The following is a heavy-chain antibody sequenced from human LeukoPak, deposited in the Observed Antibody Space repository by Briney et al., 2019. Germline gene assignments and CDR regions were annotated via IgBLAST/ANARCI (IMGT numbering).Heavy chain of an antibody. J-gene: IGHJ4*02. Sequence: GGSLRLSCAASGFTFSSYGMHWVRQAPGKGLEWVAFIRYDGSNKYYADSVKGRFTISRDNSKNTLYLQMNSLRAEDTAVYYCAKDEYSSSSHFDYWGQGTLVTVSS. D-gene: IGHD6-6*01. V-gene: IGHV3-30*02. CDR1: GFTFSSYG. CDR3: AKDEYSSSSHFDY. CDR2: IRYDGSNK.